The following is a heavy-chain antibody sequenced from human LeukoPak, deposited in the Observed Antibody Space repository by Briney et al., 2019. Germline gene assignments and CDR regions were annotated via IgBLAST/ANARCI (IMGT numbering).Heavy chain of an antibody. D-gene: IGHD6-13*01. CDR3: ARHVRSSSWAFDY. V-gene: IGHV4-39*01. CDR1: GGSISSSSYY. J-gene: IGHJ4*02. CDR2: IYYSGST. Sequence: PSETLSLTCTVSGGSISSSSYYWGWIRQPPGKGLEWIGGIYYSGSTYYNPSLKSRVTISVDTSKNQFSLKLSSVTAADTAVYYCARHVRSSSWAFDYWGQGTLVTVSS.